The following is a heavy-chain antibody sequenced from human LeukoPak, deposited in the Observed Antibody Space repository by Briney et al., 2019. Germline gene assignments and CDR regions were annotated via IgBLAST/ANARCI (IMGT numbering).Heavy chain of an antibody. J-gene: IGHJ4*02. CDR3: AKTQGPSIAARHQTRTDY. CDR2: IRGNGGGT. V-gene: IGHV3-23*01. Sequence: GGSLRLSCAASGFTFRSYAMSWVRQAPGKGLEWVAVIRGNGGGTYYADSVKGRFTISRDNSKNTLYLQMNSLRAEDTAVYYCAKTQGPSIAARHQTRTDYWGQGTLVTVSS. D-gene: IGHD6-6*01. CDR1: GFTFRSYA.